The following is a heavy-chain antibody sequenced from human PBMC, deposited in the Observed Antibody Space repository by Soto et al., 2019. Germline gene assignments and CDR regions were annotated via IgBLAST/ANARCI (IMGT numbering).Heavy chain of an antibody. CDR3: ARDQSTTGIMITVGGVPQLYYYGMDG. D-gene: IGHD3-16*01. CDR1: GYTFTSYY. J-gene: IGHJ6*02. V-gene: IGHV1-46*01. CDR2: INPSGGST. Sequence: ASVKVSCKASGYTFTSYYMHWVRQAPGQGLEWMGIINPSGGSTSYAQKFQGRVTMTRDTSTSTVYMELSSLRSEDTAVYYCARDQSTTGIMITVGGVPQLYYYGMDGWGQGTTVTVSS.